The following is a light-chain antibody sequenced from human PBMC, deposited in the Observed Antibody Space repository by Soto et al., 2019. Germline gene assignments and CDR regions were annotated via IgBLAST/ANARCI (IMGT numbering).Light chain of an antibody. CDR3: QHYNSWPL. Sequence: EIVMTQSPATLSVSPGEGATLSCRTSQSVGNNLAWYQQKPGQAPRPLIYDASTRATGIPASLSGSGSGTDFPLTITSLKSEDFAVYYCQHYNSWPLFGPGTKVDIK. V-gene: IGKV3-15*01. CDR2: DAS. J-gene: IGKJ3*01. CDR1: QSVGNN.